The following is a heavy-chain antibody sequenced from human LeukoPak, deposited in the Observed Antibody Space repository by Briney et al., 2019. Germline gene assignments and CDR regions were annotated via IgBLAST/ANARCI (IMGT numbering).Heavy chain of an antibody. CDR1: GGSISSYY. J-gene: IGHJ4*02. V-gene: IGHV4-4*09. D-gene: IGHD1-26*01. CDR2: IYTSGST. CDR3: ARHSGSYWAYYFDY. Sequence: PSETLSLTCTVSGGSISSYYWSWIRQPPGKGLEWIGYIYTSGSTNYNPSLKSRVTISIDTSKNQFSLKLSSVTAADTAVYYCARHSGSYWAYYFDYWGLGTLVTVSS.